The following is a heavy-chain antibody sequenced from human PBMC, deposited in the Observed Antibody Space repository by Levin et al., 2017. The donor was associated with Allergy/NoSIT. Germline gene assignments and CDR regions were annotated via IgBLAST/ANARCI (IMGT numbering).Heavy chain of an antibody. CDR2: INHSGST. V-gene: IGHV4-34*01. CDR3: ARGRAKYDFGSGLPSLNWFDP. D-gene: IGHD3-3*01. J-gene: IGHJ5*02. CDR1: GGSFSGYY. Sequence: SETLSLTCAVYGGSFSGYYWSWIRQPPGKGLEWIGEINHSGSTNYNPSLKSRVTISVDTSKNQFSLKLSSVTAADTAVYYCARGRAKYDFGSGLPSLNWFDPWGQGTLVTVSS.